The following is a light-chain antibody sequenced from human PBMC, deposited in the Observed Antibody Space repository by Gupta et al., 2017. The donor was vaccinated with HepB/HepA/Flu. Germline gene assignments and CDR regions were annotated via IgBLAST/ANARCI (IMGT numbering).Light chain of an antibody. V-gene: IGLV3-1*01. CDR1: KLGDKY. CDR2: KDA. CDR3: QAWDSSTAV. Sequence: SYDLTQPPSVSVSPGQTASITCSGDKLGDKYSYWYQQKPGQSPVVVIYKDAKRPSGIPERFSGSNSGNTATLTISGTQSVDEADYYCQAWDSSTAVFGGGTKLTGL. J-gene: IGLJ2*01.